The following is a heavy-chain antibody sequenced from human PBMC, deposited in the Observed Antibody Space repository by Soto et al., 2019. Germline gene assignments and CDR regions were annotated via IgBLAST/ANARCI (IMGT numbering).Heavy chain of an antibody. CDR3: ASGDSGSYYDY. J-gene: IGHJ4*02. CDR2: IIPIFGTA. CDR1: GYAFSSYA. Sequence: NVARKGFGYAFSSYAIRWLRQAPGQGLEWMGGIIPIFGTANYAQKFQGRVTITADESTSTAYMELSSLRSEDTAVYYCASGDSGSYYDYWGQGTLVTVSS. D-gene: IGHD1-26*01. V-gene: IGHV1-69*01.